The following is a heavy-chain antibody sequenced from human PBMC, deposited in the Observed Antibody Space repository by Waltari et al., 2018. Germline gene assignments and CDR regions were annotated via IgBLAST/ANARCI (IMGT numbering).Heavy chain of an antibody. V-gene: IGHV1-2*02. CDR2: SNPNSGTK. CDR3: LRDLGITTARGESLNDDN. J-gene: IGHJ4*02. CDR1: GYDFNGFY. D-gene: IGHD3-10*01. Sequence: QVHMVQSGAEVKKPGASVKISCEASGYDFNGFYIHWVRQAPGQGLEWREWSNPNSGTKHDVDKFQGRVTMTSDTSARTAYMSLDRLTSDDSATYYCLRDLGITTARGESLNDDNWGRGSLVTVS.